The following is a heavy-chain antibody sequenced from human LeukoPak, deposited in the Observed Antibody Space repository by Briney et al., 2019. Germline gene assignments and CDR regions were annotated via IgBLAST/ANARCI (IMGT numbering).Heavy chain of an antibody. CDR1: GFTLDDSA. CDR2: INWNGGST. Sequence: GGSLRLSCAASGFTLDDSAMSWVRQAPGKGLEWVSGINWNGGSTGYADSVKGRFTISRDNAKNSLYLQVDTLRAGDTALYYCARGPYGSGSYYSPFDNWGQGTLVTVSS. D-gene: IGHD3-10*01. V-gene: IGHV3-20*04. CDR3: ARGPYGSGSYYSPFDN. J-gene: IGHJ4*02.